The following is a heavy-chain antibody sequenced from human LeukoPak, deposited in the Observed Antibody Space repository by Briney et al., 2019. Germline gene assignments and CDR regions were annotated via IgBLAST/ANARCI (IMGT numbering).Heavy chain of an antibody. CDR2: ISSRGTYT. CDR1: GFTFSDFF. CDR3: ARDRWELLGAGHYFDY. V-gene: IGHV3-11*05. D-gene: IGHD4-23*01. Sequence: GGSLRLSCGASGFTFSDFFMNWIRQAPGKGLEWVACISSRGTYTNYADSVKGRFTISRDNTKNSLFLQMESLRAEDTAIYYCARDRWELLGAGHYFDYWGQGALLTVSS. J-gene: IGHJ4*02.